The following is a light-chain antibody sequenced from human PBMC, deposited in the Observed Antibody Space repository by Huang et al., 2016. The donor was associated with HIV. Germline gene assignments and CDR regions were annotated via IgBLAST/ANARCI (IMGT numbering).Light chain of an antibody. CDR1: QSVSSSY. CDR3: QQYGSSPGT. V-gene: IGKV3-20*01. Sequence: EIVLTQSPGTLSLSPGERATLSCRASQSVSSSYLAWYQQKPGQAPSLLIYGASSRAAGIPDRFSGRGSGTDFTLTISRLEPEDFAVYYCQQYGSSPGTFGQGPSWRSN. J-gene: IGKJ2*01. CDR2: GAS.